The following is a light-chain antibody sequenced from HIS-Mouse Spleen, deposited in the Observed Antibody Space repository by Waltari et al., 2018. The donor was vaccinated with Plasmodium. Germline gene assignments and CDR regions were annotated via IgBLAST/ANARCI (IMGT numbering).Light chain of an antibody. V-gene: IGLV3-10*01. CDR1: ALPKKY. CDR2: EDS. CDR3: DSTDSSGNHRV. Sequence: SYELTQPPSVSVSPGQTARITCSGDALPKKYHYWYTQKSGQAPVLVIYEDSKRPTGLPERFSGSMSGTMATLTISGAQVEDEADYYCDSTDSSGNHRVFGGGTKLTVL. J-gene: IGLJ3*02.